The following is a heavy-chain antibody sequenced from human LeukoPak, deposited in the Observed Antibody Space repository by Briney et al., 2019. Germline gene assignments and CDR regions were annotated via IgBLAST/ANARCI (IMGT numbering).Heavy chain of an antibody. D-gene: IGHD3-9*01. V-gene: IGHV4-59*08. Sequence: SETLSLICTVSGGSISSNYGSWMRQPPGKGLEWIGYFYYSGSTTYNPSLKSRVTISVDTSKNQFSLKLSSVTAADTAIYYCARHEGVTGYYPLDSWGQGTLVTVSS. CDR2: FYYSGST. CDR1: GGSISSNY. CDR3: ARHEGVTGYYPLDS. J-gene: IGHJ4*02.